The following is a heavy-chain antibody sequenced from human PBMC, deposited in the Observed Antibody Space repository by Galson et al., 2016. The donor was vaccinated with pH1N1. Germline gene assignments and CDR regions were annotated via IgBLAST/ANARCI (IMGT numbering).Heavy chain of an antibody. Sequence: SLRLSCAASGFTISTYWMPWVRQAPGKGLEWVAIINHDGSKKYFVDSLKGRFSISRDNSKNTLFLQMNSLRAEDTAVYYCARGIASSGNSWGQGTLVTVSS. V-gene: IGHV3-7*04. D-gene: IGHD6-13*01. CDR3: ARGIASSGNS. CDR2: INHDGSKK. CDR1: GFTISTYW. J-gene: IGHJ4*02.